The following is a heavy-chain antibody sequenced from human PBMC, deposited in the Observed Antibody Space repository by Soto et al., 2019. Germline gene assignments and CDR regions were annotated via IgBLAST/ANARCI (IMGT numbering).Heavy chain of an antibody. V-gene: IGHV1-69*12. CDR3: ARGYDILTGYPTPIY. CDR2: IIPIFGTA. D-gene: IGHD3-9*01. Sequence: QVQLVQSGAEVKKPGSSVKVSCKASGGTFSSYAISWVRQAPGQGLEWMGGIIPIFGTANYAQKFQGRVTITADESTSNAYMELSSLISEDTAVYYCARGYDILTGYPTPIYWGQGTLVTVSS. J-gene: IGHJ4*02. CDR1: GGTFSSYA.